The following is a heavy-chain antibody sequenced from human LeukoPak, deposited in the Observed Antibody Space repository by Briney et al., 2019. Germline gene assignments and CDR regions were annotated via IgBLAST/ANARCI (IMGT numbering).Heavy chain of an antibody. CDR3: TTDPSSSYDILTGYIY. CDR2: IKSKTDGGTT. J-gene: IGHJ4*02. V-gene: IGHV3-15*01. Sequence: MTGGSLRLSCAASGFTFSNAWMSWVRQAPGKGLEWVGRIKSKTDGGTTDYAAPVKGRFTISRDDSKNTLYLQMNSLKTEDTAVYYCTTDPSSSYDILTGYIYWGQGTLVTVSS. CDR1: GFTFSNAW. D-gene: IGHD3-9*01.